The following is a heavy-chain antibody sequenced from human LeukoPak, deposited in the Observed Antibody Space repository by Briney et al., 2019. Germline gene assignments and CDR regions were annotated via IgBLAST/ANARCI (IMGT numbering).Heavy chain of an antibody. CDR2: ISSSGSYI. CDR3: ARGSHLRFLEWPYLPKDYYYGMDV. J-gene: IGHJ6*02. V-gene: IGHV3-21*01. Sequence: GGSLRLSCAASGFTFSSYSMNWVRQAPGKGLEWVSSISSSGSYIYYADSVKGRFTISRDNAKNSLYLQMNSLRAVDTAVYYCARGSHLRFLEWPYLPKDYYYGMDVWGQGTTVTVSS. D-gene: IGHD3-3*01. CDR1: GFTFSSYS.